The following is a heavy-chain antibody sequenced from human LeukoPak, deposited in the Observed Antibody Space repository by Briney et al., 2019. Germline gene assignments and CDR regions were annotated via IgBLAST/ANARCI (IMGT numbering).Heavy chain of an antibody. CDR1: GDSITYYY. D-gene: IGHD2-15*01. J-gene: IGHJ3*02. V-gene: IGHV4-59*12. CDR2: IHHNGFI. CDR3: ARDRGSRRYCSGGSCYHDAFDI. Sequence: PLETLSLTCTVFGDSITYYYWNWIRQSPAKGLEWIGYIHHNGFINYNLSLKSRVTISLDRSGNQFSLKMTSVTAADTAVYYCARDRGSRRYCSGGSCYHDAFDIWGQGTMVTVSS.